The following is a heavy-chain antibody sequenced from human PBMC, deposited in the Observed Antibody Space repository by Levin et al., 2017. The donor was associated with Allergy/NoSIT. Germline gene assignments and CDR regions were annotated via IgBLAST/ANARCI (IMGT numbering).Heavy chain of an antibody. Sequence: SETLSLTCAVYGGSFSGYYWSWIRQPPGKGLEWIGEINHSGSTNYNPSLKSRVTISVDTSKNQFSLKLSSVTAADTAVYYCARGRTGGGYGSGSYYFGGYYYYYGMDVWGQGTTVTVSS. CDR3: ARGRTGGGYGSGSYYFGGYYYYYGMDV. CDR2: INHSGST. V-gene: IGHV4-34*01. J-gene: IGHJ6*02. CDR1: GGSFSGYY. D-gene: IGHD3-10*01.